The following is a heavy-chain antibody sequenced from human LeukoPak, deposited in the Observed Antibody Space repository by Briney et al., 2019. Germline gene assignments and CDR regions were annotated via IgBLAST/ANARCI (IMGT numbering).Heavy chain of an antibody. D-gene: IGHD1-26*01. Sequence: GGSLRLSCAASGFTFSSYSMNWVRQAPGKGLEWVSSISSSSSYIYYADSVKGRFTISRDNAKNSLYLQMNSLRAEDTAVYYCARGTSGSYRPFDYWGQGTLVTVSS. CDR1: GFTFSSYS. J-gene: IGHJ4*02. CDR3: ARGTSGSYRPFDY. CDR2: ISSSSSYI. V-gene: IGHV3-21*01.